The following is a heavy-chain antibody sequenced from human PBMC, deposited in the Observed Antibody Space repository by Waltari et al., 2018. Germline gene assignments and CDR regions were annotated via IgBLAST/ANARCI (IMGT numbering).Heavy chain of an antibody. D-gene: IGHD1-26*01. CDR3: ARKYSGSLDPFDY. Sequence: QVQLQESGPGLVKPSETLALPCAVSGYSISSGSYWGWIRWPPGEGLEWIGTTYHSGNTDYNPSLKSRVTISVDTSGNQFSLKLTSVTAADTAVYYCARKYSGSLDPFDYWGQGTLVTVSS. CDR1: GYSISSGSY. V-gene: IGHV4-38-2*01. CDR2: TYHSGNT. J-gene: IGHJ4*02.